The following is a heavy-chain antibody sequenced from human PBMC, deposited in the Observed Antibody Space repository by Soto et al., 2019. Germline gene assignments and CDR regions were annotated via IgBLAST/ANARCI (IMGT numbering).Heavy chain of an antibody. J-gene: IGHJ5*02. D-gene: IGHD2-15*01. CDR1: GGSISRSRYS. Sequence: SETLSLTCTVSGGSISRSRYSWAWIRQPPGKGLEWIGTLYYSGNTCYNPSLKSRVTISVDTSKNQFSLKLSSVTAADTAVYYCATRQGGSYNWFDPWGQGTLVTVSS. CDR3: ATRQGGSYNWFDP. CDR2: LYYSGNT. V-gene: IGHV4-39*01.